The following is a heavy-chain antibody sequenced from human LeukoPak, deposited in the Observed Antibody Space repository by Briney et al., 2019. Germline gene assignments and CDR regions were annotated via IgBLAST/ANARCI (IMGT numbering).Heavy chain of an antibody. CDR3: GRSRRINASLYYYMDV. V-gene: IGHV3-23*01. Sequence: GGSLRLSCAASGFTFSSYAITWVRQAPGKGLEWVSSIRSTGDSTFYADSVKGRFTISRDNSKNTVYLLMNSLRTEDTAVYYCGRSRRINASLYYYMDVWGKGTTVTVSS. D-gene: IGHD2-15*01. CDR1: GFTFSSYA. CDR2: IRSTGDST. J-gene: IGHJ6*03.